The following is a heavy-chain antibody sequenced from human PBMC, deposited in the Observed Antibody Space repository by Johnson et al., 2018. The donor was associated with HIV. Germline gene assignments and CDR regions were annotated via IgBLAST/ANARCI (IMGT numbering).Heavy chain of an antibody. CDR3: AREEGAKYAFDI. CDR2: ISWDGGDT. CDR1: GFSFDDYA. Sequence: VQLVESGGVAIQPGGSLRLSCAASGFSFDDYAMHWVRQAPGKGLEWVSLISWDGGDTYYADSVKGRFIISRDNSKESRYLQMNSLRAEDTAVYYCAREEGAKYAFDIWGQGTMVTVSS. J-gene: IGHJ3*02. D-gene: IGHD1-26*01. V-gene: IGHV3-43D*03.